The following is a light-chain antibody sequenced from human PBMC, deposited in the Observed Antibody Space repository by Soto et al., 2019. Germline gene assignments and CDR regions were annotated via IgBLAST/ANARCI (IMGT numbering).Light chain of an antibody. Sequence: QSVLTQAPVVSAAPGQNVTISCSGRSSNIGNNFVAWFQQLPGTAPKLLIYDKDKRPSGILERFSGSKSGTSATLAITGLRGGEGADYYCGTGESSRRGWVFGGGTNLPVL. J-gene: IGLJ3*02. CDR1: SSNIGNNF. V-gene: IGLV1-51*01. CDR3: GTGESSRRGWV. CDR2: DKD.